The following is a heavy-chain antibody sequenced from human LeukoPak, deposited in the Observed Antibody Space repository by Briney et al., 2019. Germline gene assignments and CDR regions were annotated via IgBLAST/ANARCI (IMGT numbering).Heavy chain of an antibody. J-gene: IGHJ6*03. CDR3: ARDGYGYNYMDV. V-gene: IGHV3-53*01. D-gene: IGHD1-1*01. Sequence: GSLRLSCVASGFTVSSNFVSWVRQAPGKGLEWVSVIYSGGTTYYADSVKGRFTISRDNSKNTLYLQMNSLRAEDTAMYYCARDGYGYNYMDVWGKGTTVTVSS. CDR1: GFTVSSNF. CDR2: IYSGGTT.